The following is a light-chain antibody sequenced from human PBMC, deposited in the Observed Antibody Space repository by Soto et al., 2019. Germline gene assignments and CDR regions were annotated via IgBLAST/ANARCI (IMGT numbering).Light chain of an antibody. CDR3: QQYNGYSTWT. CDR1: QSISRW. CDR2: DAS. J-gene: IGKJ1*01. Sequence: DIQMTQSPSTLSASVGDRVTITCRASQSISRWLAWYQQKPGKAPKVLIWDASSLQRGVPSRFSGSGSGTEFTLTISSLQPADFATYYCQQYNGYSTWTFGQGTKVDIK. V-gene: IGKV1-5*01.